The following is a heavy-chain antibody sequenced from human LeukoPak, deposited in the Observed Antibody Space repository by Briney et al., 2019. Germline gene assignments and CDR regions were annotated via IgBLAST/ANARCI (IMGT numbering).Heavy chain of an antibody. CDR3: ARVVGLLWFGDGGGYGMDV. V-gene: IGHV3-7*01. D-gene: IGHD3-10*01. J-gene: IGHJ6*02. CDR1: GFTFSSYG. Sequence: PGGSLRLSCAASGFTFSSYGMHWVRQAPGKGLEWVANMKEDGSEKFYVDSVKGRFTISRDNAKNSLYLQMNSLRVEDTAVYYCARVVGLLWFGDGGGYGMDVWGQGITVTVSS. CDR2: MKEDGSEK.